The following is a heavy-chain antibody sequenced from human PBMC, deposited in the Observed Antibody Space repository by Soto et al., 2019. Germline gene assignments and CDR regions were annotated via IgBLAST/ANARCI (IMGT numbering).Heavy chain of an antibody. CDR2: ISYDGSNK. V-gene: IGHV3-30*18. Sequence: QVQLVESGGGVVQPGRSLRLSCAASGFTFSSYGMHWVRQAPDKGLEWVAVISYDGSNKYYADSVKGRFTISRDNSKNTLYRQMNSLRAEDTAVYYCAKDAPSYCSPDYWGQGTLVTVSS. J-gene: IGHJ4*02. CDR1: GFTFSSYG. D-gene: IGHD6-13*01. CDR3: AKDAPSYCSPDY.